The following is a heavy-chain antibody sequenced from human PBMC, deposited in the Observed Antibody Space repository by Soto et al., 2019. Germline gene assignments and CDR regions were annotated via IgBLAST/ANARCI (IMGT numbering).Heavy chain of an antibody. CDR1: GFTFSSYA. CDR3: ARDGGAEYSSSFYYFDY. Sequence: GGSLRLSCAASGFTFSSYAMHWVRQAPGKGLEWVAVISYDGSNKYYADSVKGRFTISRDNSKNTLYLQMNSLRAEDTAVYYCARDGGAEYSSSFYYFDYWGQGTLVTVSS. J-gene: IGHJ4*02. V-gene: IGHV3-30-3*01. D-gene: IGHD6-6*01. CDR2: ISYDGSNK.